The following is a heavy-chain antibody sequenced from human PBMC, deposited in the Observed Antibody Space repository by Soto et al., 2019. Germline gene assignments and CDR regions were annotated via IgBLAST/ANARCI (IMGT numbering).Heavy chain of an antibody. CDR1: GYTFTSYA. CDR3: ARGGLTTDVYYYGMDV. Sequence: SVKVSCKASGYTFTSYAISWVRQAPGQGLEWMGGIIPIFGTANYAQKFQGRVTITADESTSTAYMELSSLRSEDTAVYYCARGGLTTDVYYYGMDVWGQGTTVTVSS. J-gene: IGHJ6*02. V-gene: IGHV1-69*13. CDR2: IIPIFGTA. D-gene: IGHD4-17*01.